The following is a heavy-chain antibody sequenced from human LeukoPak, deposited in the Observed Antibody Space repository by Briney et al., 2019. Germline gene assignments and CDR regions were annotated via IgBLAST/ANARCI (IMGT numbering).Heavy chain of an antibody. Sequence: PSETLSLTCTVSCGSISSYYWSWIRQPPRKGLDWIGYIYYSGSTNYNPSLKSRFTISVVTSKNQLSLKLSSVSAADTAIYYCARSGGYSSGWSPQAPGYFDLWGRGTLVTVSS. CDR2: IYYSGST. CDR3: ARSGGYSSGWSPQAPGYFDL. V-gene: IGHV4-59*01. J-gene: IGHJ2*01. CDR1: CGSISSYY. D-gene: IGHD6-19*01.